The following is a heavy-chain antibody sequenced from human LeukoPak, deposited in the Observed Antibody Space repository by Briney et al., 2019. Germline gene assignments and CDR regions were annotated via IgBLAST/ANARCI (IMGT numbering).Heavy chain of an antibody. D-gene: IGHD3-22*01. CDR3: ARGADYDTHSSYFDP. CDR2: IYYTGST. CDR1: GGSTTSNY. Sequence: SETLTLTCTVSGGSTTSNYWSWIRQPPGKGLEYLGYIYYTGSTNYNPSLKSRVTISVDTSKNQFSLKMRFLTAADTAAYYCARGADYDTHSSYFDPWGQGTLVTVSS. J-gene: IGHJ5*02. V-gene: IGHV4-59*01.